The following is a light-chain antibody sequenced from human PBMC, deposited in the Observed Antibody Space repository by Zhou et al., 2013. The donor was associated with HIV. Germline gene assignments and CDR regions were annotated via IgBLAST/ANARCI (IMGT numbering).Light chain of an antibody. Sequence: DIQLTQSPTSLSASVGDSVTITCRASQPISHFLNWYQQRPGQAPKLLIYGASTLQSEVPPRFSGSGSGAEFTLTVSSLQPEDFATYFCQQSSRSPVTFGGGTRVDIK. V-gene: IGKV1-39*01. CDR1: QPISHF. CDR3: QQSSRSPVT. CDR2: GAS. J-gene: IGKJ4*02.